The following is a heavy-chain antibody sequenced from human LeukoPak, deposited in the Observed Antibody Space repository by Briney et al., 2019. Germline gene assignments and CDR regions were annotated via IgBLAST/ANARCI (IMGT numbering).Heavy chain of an antibody. CDR2: IDPSDSET. CDR1: GYSFTNYW. V-gene: IGHV5-51*01. D-gene: IGHD5-18*01. J-gene: IGHJ4*02. CDR3: ARQTAMGRSGDY. Sequence: GESLKISCKASGYSFTNYWIGWVRQMPGKGLVWLGIIDPSDSETRYTPSFQGQVTISVDKSLTTAYLQWTSLKASDTAMYYCARQTAMGRSGDYWGQGTLVTVSS.